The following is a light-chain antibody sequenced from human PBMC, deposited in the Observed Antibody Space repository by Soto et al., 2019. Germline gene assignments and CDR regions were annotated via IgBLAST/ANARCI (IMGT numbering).Light chain of an antibody. Sequence: DIQMTQSPSSLSASVGDRVTITCRASQGTSNYLAWYQQKPGKVPKLLIYAASTLQSGVPSRFSGSRSGTEFTLTISSLQPEDVATYYCQKYNSAPWTFGQGTKVEIK. CDR2: AAS. J-gene: IGKJ1*01. CDR1: QGTSNY. V-gene: IGKV1-27*01. CDR3: QKYNSAPWT.